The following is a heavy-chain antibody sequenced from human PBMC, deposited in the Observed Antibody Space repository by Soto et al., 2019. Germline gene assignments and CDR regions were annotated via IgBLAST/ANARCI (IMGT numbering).Heavy chain of an antibody. Sequence: GASVKVSCKASGYSFPSYGISWLRQAPGQGLEWLGWISAFNGDANYARNLQDRVTLTTTTSTAYMELRDLRSDDTALYYCARDSGSGNYFSLDHWGQGTLDTVSS. CDR2: ISAFNGDA. D-gene: IGHD3-10*01. J-gene: IGHJ4*02. CDR3: ARDSGSGNYFSLDH. V-gene: IGHV1-18*01. CDR1: GYSFPSYG.